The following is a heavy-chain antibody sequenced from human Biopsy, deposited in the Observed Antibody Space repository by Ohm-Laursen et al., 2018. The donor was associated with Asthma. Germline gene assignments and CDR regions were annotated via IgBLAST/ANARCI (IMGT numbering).Heavy chain of an antibody. D-gene: IGHD4-17*01. Sequence: QTLSLTCAVSGGSISSGDYSWSWIRQPPGKGLEWIGFISPSGNTYYSPSLRSRLTISVDRSKNQFSLRLSSVTAADTAMYYCARDYGDYVWRAFDIWGQGTMVTVSS. CDR2: ISPSGNT. V-gene: IGHV4-30-2*01. CDR3: ARDYGDYVWRAFDI. CDR1: GGSISSGDYS. J-gene: IGHJ3*02.